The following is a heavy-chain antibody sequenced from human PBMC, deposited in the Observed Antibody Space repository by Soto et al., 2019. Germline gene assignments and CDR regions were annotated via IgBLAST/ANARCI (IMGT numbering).Heavy chain of an antibody. CDR3: ARVRSYYDILTGYSNMNWFDP. V-gene: IGHV4-39*01. Sequence: PSETLSLTCTVSGGSISSSSYYWGWIRQPPGKGLEWIGSIYYSGSTYYNPSLKSRVTISVDTSKNQFSLKLSSVTAADTAVYYCARVRSYYDILTGYSNMNWFDPWGQGTLVTVSS. J-gene: IGHJ5*02. CDR2: IYYSGST. CDR1: GGSISSSSYY. D-gene: IGHD3-9*01.